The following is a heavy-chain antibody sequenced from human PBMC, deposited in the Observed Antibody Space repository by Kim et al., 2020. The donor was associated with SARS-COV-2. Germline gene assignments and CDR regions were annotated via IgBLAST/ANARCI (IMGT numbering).Heavy chain of an antibody. CDR2: IIPILGIA. Sequence: SVKVSCKASGGTFSSYAISWVRQAPGQGLEWMGRIIPILGIANYAQKFQGRVTITADKSTSTAYMELSSLRSEDTAVYYCARGLFGESYYYYGMDVWGQ. CDR3: ARGLFGESYYYYGMDV. J-gene: IGHJ6*02. V-gene: IGHV1-69*04. D-gene: IGHD3-10*02. CDR1: GGTFSSYA.